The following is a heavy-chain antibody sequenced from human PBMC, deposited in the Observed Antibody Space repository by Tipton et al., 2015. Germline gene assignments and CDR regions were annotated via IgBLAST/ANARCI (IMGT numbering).Heavy chain of an antibody. Sequence: TLSLTCSVSGGSISSSSYYWGWIRQPPGKGLEWIGSLSYSGKTNYNPPLRSRVTISVDTSKNQFSLRLGSVTAADTAVYYCARSLFPETAGLENWFDPWGQGTLVTVSS. CDR2: LSYSGKT. J-gene: IGHJ5*02. CDR1: GGSISSSSYY. V-gene: IGHV4-39*01. D-gene: IGHD6-13*01. CDR3: ARSLFPETAGLENWFDP.